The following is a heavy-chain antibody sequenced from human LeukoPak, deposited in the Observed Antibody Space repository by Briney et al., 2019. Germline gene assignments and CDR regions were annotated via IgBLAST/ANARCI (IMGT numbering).Heavy chain of an antibody. V-gene: IGHV3-23*01. Sequence: PGGSLRLSCAASGFTFSNYAMSWVRQAPGRGLEWVSAVSGGGDSTYYADSVKGRFTISRDNSRNTVYLQMSSLRAEDTALYYCAKDSAHSYYYGSGSYYQLWGQGTLVTVS. D-gene: IGHD3-10*01. CDR1: GFTFSNYA. CDR2: VSGGGDST. J-gene: IGHJ4*02. CDR3: AKDSAHSYYYGSGSYYQL.